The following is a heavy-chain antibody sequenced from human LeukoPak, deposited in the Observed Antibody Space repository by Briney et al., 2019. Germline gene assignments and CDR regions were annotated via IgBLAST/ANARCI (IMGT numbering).Heavy chain of an antibody. CDR3: ATSGGTLGPTNYFAY. V-gene: IGHV4-34*01. Sequence: KSSETLSHTCTISGGSISDYYWSWIRQPPGKGLEWIGEINHSGSTNYNPSLKSRVTISVDTSKNQFSLKLSSVTAADTAVYYCATSGGTLGPTNYFAYWGQGTLVTVSS. J-gene: IGHJ4*02. CDR1: GGSISDYY. CDR2: INHSGST. D-gene: IGHD3-16*01.